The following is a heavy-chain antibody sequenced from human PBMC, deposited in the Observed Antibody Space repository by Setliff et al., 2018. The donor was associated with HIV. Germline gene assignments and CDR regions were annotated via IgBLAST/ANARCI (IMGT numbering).Heavy chain of an antibody. CDR2: IRNKANSYGT. CDR1: GFTFSGSA. V-gene: IGHV3-73*01. J-gene: IGHJ3*02. CDR3: TSQGQNTFNI. Sequence: GGSLRLSCAASGFTFSGSAMHWVRQASGKGLEWVGRIRNKANSYGTAYTASVKGRFTISRDNARNSLYLQMNSLRVEDTAMYYCTSQGQNTFNIWGQGTMVTVSS.